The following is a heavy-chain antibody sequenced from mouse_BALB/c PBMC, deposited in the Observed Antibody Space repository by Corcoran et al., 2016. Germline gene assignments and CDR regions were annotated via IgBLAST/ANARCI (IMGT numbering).Heavy chain of an antibody. CDR1: GFNIKDTY. V-gene: IGHV14-3*02. D-gene: IGHD4-1*01. J-gene: IGHJ2*01. CDR2: IDPANGNT. Sequence: EVQMQQSGAELVKPGASVKLSCTASGFNIKDTYMHWVKQRPEQGLEWIGRIDPANGNTKYDPKFQGKATITADTSSNTAYLKLSSLTSEDTAVYYCARRRTGTWYFDYWGLGTTLTVSS. CDR3: ARRRTGTWYFDY.